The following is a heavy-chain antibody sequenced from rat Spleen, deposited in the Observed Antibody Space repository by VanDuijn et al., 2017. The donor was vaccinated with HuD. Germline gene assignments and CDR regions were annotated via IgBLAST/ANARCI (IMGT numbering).Heavy chain of an antibody. V-gene: IGHV5-25*01. D-gene: IGHD1-11*01. Sequence: EVHLVESGGGLVQPGRSLKLSCAASGFPFSDHYMAWVRQAPTKGLEWVASISYDGDNTYYRDSVKGRFTISRDNAKSTLYLEMDSLRSEDTATFYCARQGLTTEGSAPRYYYVMDAWGQGASVTVSS. CDR3: ARQGLTTEGSAPRYYYVMDA. CDR1: GFPFSDHY. J-gene: IGHJ4*01. CDR2: ISYDGDNT.